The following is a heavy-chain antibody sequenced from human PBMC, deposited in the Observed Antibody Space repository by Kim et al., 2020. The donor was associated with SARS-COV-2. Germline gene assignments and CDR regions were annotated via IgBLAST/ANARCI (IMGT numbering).Heavy chain of an antibody. V-gene: IGHV1-46*01. CDR2: INPSGGST. Sequence: ASVKVSCKASGYTFTSYYMHWVRQAPGQGLEWMGIINPSGGSTSYAQKFQGRVTMTRDTSTSTVYMELSSLRSEDTAVYYCARDRSYYGSGTQYYYYGMDVWGQGTTVTVSS. J-gene: IGHJ6*02. CDR1: GYTFTSYY. D-gene: IGHD3-10*01. CDR3: ARDRSYYGSGTQYYYYGMDV.